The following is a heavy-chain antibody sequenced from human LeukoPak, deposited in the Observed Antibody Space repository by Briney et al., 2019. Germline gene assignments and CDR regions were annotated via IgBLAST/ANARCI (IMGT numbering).Heavy chain of an antibody. V-gene: IGHV3-30*18. Sequence: PGGSLRLSCAASGFTFSSYGMHWVRQAPGKGLEWVAVISYDGSNKYYADSVKGRFTISRDNSKNTLYLQMNCLRAEDTAVYYCAKDRRRDYSGSYLGYFDYWGQGTLVTVSS. CDR3: AKDRRRDYSGSYLGYFDY. D-gene: IGHD1-26*01. J-gene: IGHJ4*02. CDR1: GFTFSSYG. CDR2: ISYDGSNK.